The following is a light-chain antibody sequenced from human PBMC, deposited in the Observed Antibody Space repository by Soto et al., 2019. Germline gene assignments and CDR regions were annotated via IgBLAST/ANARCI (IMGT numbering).Light chain of an antibody. CDR1: QSVSGNY. V-gene: IGKV3-20*01. CDR3: QQFSA. Sequence: EIVLTQSPGTLSLSPGERATLSCRTGQSVSGNYLIWYQQKPGQPPRLLIYGVSSRATGIPDRFSGSGSGTDCTLTISRLEPEDFAVYYCQQFSAFGQGTKVELK. J-gene: IGKJ1*01. CDR2: GVS.